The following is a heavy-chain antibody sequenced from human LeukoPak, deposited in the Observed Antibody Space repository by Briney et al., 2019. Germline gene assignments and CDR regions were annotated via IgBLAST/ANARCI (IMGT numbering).Heavy chain of an antibody. CDR3: AKIPGDIVVVPAAIGGYYYMDV. Sequence: GGSLRLSCAASGFTFSSYAMSWVRQAPGKGLEWVSAISGSGGSTYYADSVKGRFTISRDNSKNTLYLQMNSLRAEDTAVYYCAKIPGDIVVVPAAIGGYYYMDVWGKGTTVTVSS. D-gene: IGHD2-2*01. J-gene: IGHJ6*03. V-gene: IGHV3-23*01. CDR1: GFTFSSYA. CDR2: ISGSGGST.